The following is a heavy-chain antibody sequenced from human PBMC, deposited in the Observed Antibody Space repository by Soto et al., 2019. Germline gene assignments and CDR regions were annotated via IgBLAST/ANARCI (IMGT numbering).Heavy chain of an antibody. CDR1: GFTFSSSE. Sequence: HPGGSLRLSCAASGFTFSSSEMYWVRQAPGKGLEWISHIRPGGQTIFYAESVKGRFTISRDNAKHSVYLQMNSLRAEDTAVYYCARRGSRWGRGTKVTVSS. J-gene: IGHJ3*01. CDR2: IRPGGQTI. V-gene: IGHV3-48*03. D-gene: IGHD2-15*01. CDR3: ARRGSR.